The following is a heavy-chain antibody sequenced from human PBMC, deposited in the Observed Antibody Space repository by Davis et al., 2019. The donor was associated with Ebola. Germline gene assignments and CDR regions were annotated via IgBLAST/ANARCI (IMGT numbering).Heavy chain of an antibody. CDR1: AFSPTNYW. V-gene: IGHV3-74*01. D-gene: IGHD6-19*01. CDR2: TKSDGGT. Sequence: HTARSLRLSCPLSAFSPTNYWTLCVRLAPAQGSVWVSRTKSDGGTIYADSVKVRFTISRDNSKNTLYLQMNGLRVEDTAIYYCAKDTSNVWFDVWGQGTMVTVSS. J-gene: IGHJ3*01. CDR3: AKDTSNVWFDV.